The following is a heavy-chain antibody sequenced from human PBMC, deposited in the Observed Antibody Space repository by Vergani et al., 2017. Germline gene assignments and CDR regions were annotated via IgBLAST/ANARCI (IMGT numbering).Heavy chain of an antibody. Sequence: EVQLVESGGGLVQPGGSLRLSCAASGFTFSSYEMNWVRQAPGKGLEWVSYISSSGSTIYYADSVKGRFTISRDNAKNSLYLQMNSLRAEDTAVYYCAGGSSTHFQHWGQGTLVTVSS. V-gene: IGHV3-48*03. CDR3: AGGSSTHFQH. CDR1: GFTFSSYE. CDR2: ISSSGSTI. J-gene: IGHJ1*01. D-gene: IGHD6-13*01.